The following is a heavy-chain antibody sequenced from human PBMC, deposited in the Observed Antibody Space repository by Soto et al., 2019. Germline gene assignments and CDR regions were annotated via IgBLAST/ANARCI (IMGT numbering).Heavy chain of an antibody. D-gene: IGHD3-3*01. CDR1: GFTFSSRA. CDR2: ISASGDNT. Sequence: GSLRRSCAASGFTFSSRAMSWVRQAPGKGLDWVSIISASGDNTYYADSVKGRFTISRDNSKNTLYLQVNSLRAEDTAVYYCAKLTYSDLWSGSHDSWGQGTLVTVS. CDR3: AKLTYSDLWSGSHDS. V-gene: IGHV3-23*01. J-gene: IGHJ4*02.